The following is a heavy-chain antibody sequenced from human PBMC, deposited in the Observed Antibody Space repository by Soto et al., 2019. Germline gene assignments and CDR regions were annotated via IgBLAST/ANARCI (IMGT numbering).Heavy chain of an antibody. D-gene: IGHD1-26*01. CDR3: AKDLRPKSLYSWFDP. CDR1: GFTFSSYG. Sequence: QVQLVESGGGVVQPGRSLRLSCAASGFTFSSYGMHWVRQAPGKGLEWVAVISYDGSNKYYADSVKGRLTISRDNSKNTLYLQMNSLRAEDTAVYYCAKDLRPKSLYSWFDPWGQGTLVTVSS. V-gene: IGHV3-30*18. J-gene: IGHJ5*02. CDR2: ISYDGSNK.